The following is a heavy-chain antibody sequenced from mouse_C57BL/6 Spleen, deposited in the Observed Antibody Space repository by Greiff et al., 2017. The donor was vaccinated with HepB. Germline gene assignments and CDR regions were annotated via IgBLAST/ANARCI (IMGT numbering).Heavy chain of an antibody. CDR1: GYTFTSYT. J-gene: IGHJ4*01. V-gene: IGHV1-4*01. D-gene: IGHD4-1*01. CDR2: INPSSGYT. CDR3: AVTGTRAMDY. Sequence: QVQLKESGAELARPGASVKMSCKASGYTFTSYTMHWVKQRPGQGLEWIGYINPSSGYTKYNQKFKDKATLTADKSSSTAYMQLSSLTSEDSAVYYCAVTGTRAMDYWGQGTSVTVSS.